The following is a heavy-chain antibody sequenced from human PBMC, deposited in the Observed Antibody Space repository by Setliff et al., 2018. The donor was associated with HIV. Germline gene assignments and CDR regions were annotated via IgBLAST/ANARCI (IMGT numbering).Heavy chain of an antibody. V-gene: IGHV1-46*01. D-gene: IGHD3-16*01. Sequence: ASVKVSCKASEYTFTIYHIHWVRQALGQGFEWMGIINPRGGITTYSQNFQGRVTMTRDTSTSTIYMELSSLRSEDTAVYYCATTQDGPGGNYFDSWGQGTLVTVSS. J-gene: IGHJ4*02. CDR3: ATTQDGPGGNYFDS. CDR1: EYTFTIYH. CDR2: INPRGGIT.